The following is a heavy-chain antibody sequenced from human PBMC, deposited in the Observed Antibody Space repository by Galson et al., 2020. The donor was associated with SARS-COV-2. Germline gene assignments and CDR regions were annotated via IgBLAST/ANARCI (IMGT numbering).Heavy chain of an antibody. D-gene: IGHD3-22*01. Sequence: ASVKVSCKASGYTFTSYGISWVRQAPGQGLEWMGWISAYNGNTNYAQKLQGRVTMTTDTSTSTAYMELRSLRSDDTAVYYCAAFTYYYDSSGYPDYYGMDVWGQGTTVTVSS. CDR3: AAFTYYYDSSGYPDYYGMDV. CDR2: ISAYNGNT. J-gene: IGHJ6*02. V-gene: IGHV1-18*01. CDR1: GYTFTSYG.